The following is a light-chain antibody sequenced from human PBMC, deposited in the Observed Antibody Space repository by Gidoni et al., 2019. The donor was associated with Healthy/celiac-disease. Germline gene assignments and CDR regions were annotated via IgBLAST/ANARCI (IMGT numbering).Light chain of an antibody. J-gene: IGKJ1*01. Sequence: VIWMTPSPSLLSASTGDRVTISCRVSQGISSYLAWYQQKPGKAPELLIYAASTLQSGVPSRFSGSGSGTDFTLTISCLQSEDFATYYCQQYYSFPPTFGQGTKVEIK. V-gene: IGKV1D-8*01. CDR1: QGISSY. CDR3: QQYYSFPPT. CDR2: AAS.